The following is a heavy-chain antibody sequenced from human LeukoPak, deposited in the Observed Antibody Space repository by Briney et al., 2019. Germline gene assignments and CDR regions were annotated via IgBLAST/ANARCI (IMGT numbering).Heavy chain of an antibody. J-gene: IGHJ2*01. Sequence: SETLSLTCTVSGGSISSSSYYWGWIRQPPEKGLEWIGNIYYSGRTYYNPSLKSRVTISVDTSKNQLSLKLSSVTATDTAVYYCARGVSMIVVVIHDWYFDLWGRGTLVTVSS. V-gene: IGHV4-39*01. D-gene: IGHD3-22*01. CDR1: GGSISSSSYY. CDR2: IYYSGRT. CDR3: ARGVSMIVVVIHDWYFDL.